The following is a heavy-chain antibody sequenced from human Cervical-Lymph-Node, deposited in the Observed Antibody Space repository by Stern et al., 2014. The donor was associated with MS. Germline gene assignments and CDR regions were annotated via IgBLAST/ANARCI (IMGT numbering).Heavy chain of an antibody. CDR2: ISWNSDRI. CDR3: AKGLGTDYYYGMDV. V-gene: IGHV3-9*01. J-gene: IGHJ6*02. CDR1: GLTFDDYA. D-gene: IGHD3-10*01. Sequence: EVHLVESGGGLVQPGRSLRLSCVVSGLTFDDYAMHWVRQGPGKGLEWVSGISWNSDRIGYADSVMGRFTISRDNAKNSLYLQMNSLRAEDTALYYCAKGLGTDYYYGMDVWGQGTTVTVSS.